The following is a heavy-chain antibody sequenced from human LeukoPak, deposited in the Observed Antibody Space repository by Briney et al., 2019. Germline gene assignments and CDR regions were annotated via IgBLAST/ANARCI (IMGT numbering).Heavy chain of an antibody. CDR1: GFTFSSYG. CDR3: ANEGLAAFDI. Sequence: GRSLRLSCAASGFTFSSYGMHGVRQAPGKGLEGVAVIWYDGSNKYYADSVRGRFTISRDNSKNTLYLQMNSLRAEDTSVYYCANEGLAAFDIWGQGTMVTVSS. V-gene: IGHV3-33*06. J-gene: IGHJ3*02. CDR2: IWYDGSNK.